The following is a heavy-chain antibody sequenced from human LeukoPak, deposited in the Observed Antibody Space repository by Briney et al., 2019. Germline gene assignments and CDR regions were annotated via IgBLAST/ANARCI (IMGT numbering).Heavy chain of an antibody. CDR1: GYTFTGYY. Sequence: ASVKVSCKASGYTFTGYYMHWVRQAPGQGLEWMGWINPNSGGTNYAQKFQGRVTMTRDTCISTAYMELSRLRSDDTAVYYCARDRHSSSHAFDIWGQGTMVTVSS. CDR3: ARDRHSSSHAFDI. J-gene: IGHJ3*02. V-gene: IGHV1-2*02. CDR2: INPNSGGT. D-gene: IGHD6-13*01.